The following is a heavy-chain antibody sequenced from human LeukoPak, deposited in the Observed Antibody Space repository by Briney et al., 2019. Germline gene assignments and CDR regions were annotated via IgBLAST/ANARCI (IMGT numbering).Heavy chain of an antibody. CDR3: ARRSPNYYFDY. Sequence: QSGGSLRLSCAASGFTLSGYWMTWVRQGPGKGLEWVANINRDGGQRSYVDSVKGRFAISRDNAKNSLYLQMNSLRAEDTAVYYCARRSPNYYFDYWGQGTPVTVSS. J-gene: IGHJ4*02. CDR2: INRDGGQR. CDR1: GFTLSGYW. V-gene: IGHV3-7*02.